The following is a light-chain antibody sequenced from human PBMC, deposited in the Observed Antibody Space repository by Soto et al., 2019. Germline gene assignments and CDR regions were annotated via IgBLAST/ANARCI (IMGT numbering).Light chain of an antibody. J-gene: IGKJ1*01. CDR1: QTISSW. CDR3: QQYNSYSEA. V-gene: IGKV1-5*03. Sequence: DIKMNHSPSTLSGSVGDRVTITCRASQTISSWLAWYQQKPGKAPKLLIYKASTLKSGVPSRFSGSGSGTEFTLTISSLQPDDFATYYCQQYNSYSEAFGQGTKVDNK. CDR2: KAS.